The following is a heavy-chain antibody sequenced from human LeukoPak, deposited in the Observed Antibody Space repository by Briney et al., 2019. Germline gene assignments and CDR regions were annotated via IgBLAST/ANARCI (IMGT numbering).Heavy chain of an antibody. CDR2: INWNGGST. J-gene: IGHJ6*03. Sequence: GGSLRLSCAASGFTFDDYGMSWVRQAPGKGLEWVSDINWNGGSTGYADSVKGRFTISRDNAKNSLYLQMNSLRAEDTALYYCARDRVAAAGEDDYYYYMDVWGKGTTVTVSS. V-gene: IGHV3-20*04. D-gene: IGHD6-13*01. CDR3: ARDRVAAAGEDDYYYYMDV. CDR1: GFTFDDYG.